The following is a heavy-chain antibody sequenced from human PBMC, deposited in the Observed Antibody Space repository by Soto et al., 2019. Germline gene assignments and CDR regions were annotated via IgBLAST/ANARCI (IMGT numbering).Heavy chain of an antibody. CDR3: ARDNGEMSAV. J-gene: IGHJ4*02. CDR2: ISSSSSYI. D-gene: IGHD3-10*01. CDR1: GFTFSSST. V-gene: IGHV3-21*06. Sequence: PGGSLRLSCTGSGFTFSSSTMTWVRQGPGKGLEWVSSISSSSSYIYFADSLKSRFTISRDNAKNSLYLQMNSLRAEDTAVYYCARDNGEMSAVWGQGTQVTVSS.